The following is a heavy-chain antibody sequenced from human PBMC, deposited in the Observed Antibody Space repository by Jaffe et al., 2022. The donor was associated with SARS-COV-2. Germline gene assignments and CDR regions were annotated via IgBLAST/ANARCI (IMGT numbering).Heavy chain of an antibody. D-gene: IGHD3-22*01. J-gene: IGHJ4*02. CDR3: ARVFGSGYVGFYY. V-gene: IGHV5-51*01. Sequence: EVQLVQSGAEVKKPGESLKISCKGSGYIFTNNWIAWVRQMPGKGLEWMGIIYPSDSDTRYSPSFQGQVTISADKAISTAYLHWSSLKASDTAMYYCARVFGSGYVGFYYWGQGTLVTVSS. CDR2: IYPSDSDT. CDR1: GYIFTNNW.